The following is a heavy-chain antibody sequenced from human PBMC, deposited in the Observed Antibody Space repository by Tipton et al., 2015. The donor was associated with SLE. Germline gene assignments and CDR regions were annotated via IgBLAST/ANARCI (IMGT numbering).Heavy chain of an antibody. CDR1: GGSFSGYY. CDR3: AAVAGRVTTTGYYGMDV. V-gene: IGHV4-34*01. D-gene: IGHD4-17*01. CDR2: INHSGST. J-gene: IGHJ6*02. Sequence: LRLSCAVYGGSFSGYYWSWIRQPPGKGLEWIGEINHSGSTNYNPSLKSRVTISVDTSKNQFSLKLSSVTAADTAVYYCAAVAGRVTTTGYYGMDVWGQGTTVTVSS.